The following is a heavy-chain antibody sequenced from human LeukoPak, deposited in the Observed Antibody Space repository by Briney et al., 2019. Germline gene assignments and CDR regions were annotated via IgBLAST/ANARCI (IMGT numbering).Heavy chain of an antibody. Sequence: VASVKVSCKASGGTFSSYAISWVRQAPGQGLERMGGIIPIFGTANYAQKFQGRVTITADESTSTAYMELSSLRSEDTAVYYCARGSVDYGGNTRVTEFDYWGQGTLVTVSS. CDR3: ARGSVDYGGNTRVTEFDY. CDR1: GGTFSSYA. CDR2: IIPIFGTA. V-gene: IGHV1-69*13. D-gene: IGHD4-23*01. J-gene: IGHJ4*02.